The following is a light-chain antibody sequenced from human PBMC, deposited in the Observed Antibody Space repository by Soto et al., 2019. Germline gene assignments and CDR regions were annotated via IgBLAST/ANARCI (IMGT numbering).Light chain of an antibody. J-gene: IGKJ2*01. CDR1: QSVLSTSNNKNY. Sequence: DIVMTQSPDSLAVSLGERATINCKSSQSVLSTSNNKNYLAWYQQKPGQPPKLLFYWASTRESGVPDRFSGSGSGADLDLTISSLQAEDVAVYYCQQCYSTPYTFGQGTKLEIK. CDR3: QQCYSTPYT. CDR2: WAS. V-gene: IGKV4-1*01.